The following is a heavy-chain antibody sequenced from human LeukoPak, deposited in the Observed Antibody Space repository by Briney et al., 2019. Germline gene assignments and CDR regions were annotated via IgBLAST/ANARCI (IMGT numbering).Heavy chain of an antibody. V-gene: IGHV3-30*02. CDR1: GFTFSSYG. D-gene: IGHD5-12*01. CDR3: AKVNRGGYDSFDH. CDR2: VTYDGSNK. Sequence: GGSLRLSCAASGFTFSSYGMHWVRQAPGKGLEWVAFVTYDGSNKFHGDSVKGRFTISRDNSKNTLYLQMNSLRADDTAVYYCAKVNRGGYDSFDHWGQGTLVTVSS. J-gene: IGHJ4*02.